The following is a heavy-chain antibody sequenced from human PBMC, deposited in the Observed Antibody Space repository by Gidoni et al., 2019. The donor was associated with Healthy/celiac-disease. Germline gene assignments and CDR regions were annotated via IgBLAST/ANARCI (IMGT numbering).Heavy chain of an antibody. J-gene: IGHJ3*02. D-gene: IGHD2-2*03. CDR2: ISGSGGST. Sequence: EVQLLESGGGLVQPGGSLRLSCAASGFTFSSYAMSWVRQAPGKGLEWVAAISGSGGSTYYADSLKGRFTISRDNSKNTLYLQMNSLRAEDTAVYYCAKDSSSPMDIVVVPAALGAFDIWGQGTMVTVSS. CDR1: GFTFSSYA. CDR3: AKDSSSPMDIVVVPAALGAFDI. V-gene: IGHV3-23*01.